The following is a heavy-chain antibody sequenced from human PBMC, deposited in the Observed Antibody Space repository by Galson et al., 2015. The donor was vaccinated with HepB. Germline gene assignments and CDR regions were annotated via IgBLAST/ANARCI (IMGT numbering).Heavy chain of an antibody. Sequence: SVKVSCKAAGYPFSTHTVTWVRQAPGQGLEWVGWINTNTGNPTSAQAFTGRFVLSWDTSVNTAYLEITTLKTEDTAVYYCARGIRGYYFYGMDVWGQGTTVAVPS. CDR2: INTNTGNP. J-gene: IGHJ6*02. D-gene: IGHD3-10*01. CDR3: ARGIRGYYFYGMDV. V-gene: IGHV7-4-1*02. CDR1: GYPFSTHT.